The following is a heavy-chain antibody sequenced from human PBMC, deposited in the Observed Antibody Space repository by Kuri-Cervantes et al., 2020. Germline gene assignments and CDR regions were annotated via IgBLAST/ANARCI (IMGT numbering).Heavy chain of an antibody. CDR2: IRSKTYSATT. Sequence: GESLKISCTTSGSIFGDYAMSWVRQAPEKGLEWIGFIRSKTYSATTENAASVKGRFTISRDDSKSIAYLQMNSLKTEDTALYFCARGQHGLDYWGQGTLVTVSS. V-gene: IGHV3-49*04. CDR3: ARGQHGLDY. CDR1: GSIFGDYA. J-gene: IGHJ4*02. D-gene: IGHD5-24*01.